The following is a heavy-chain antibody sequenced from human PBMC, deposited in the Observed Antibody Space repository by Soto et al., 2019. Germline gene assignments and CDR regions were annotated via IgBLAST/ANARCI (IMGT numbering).Heavy chain of an antibody. D-gene: IGHD1-26*01. J-gene: IGHJ4*02. V-gene: IGHV1-18*01. CDR2: SSAYHGDT. CDR1: GYTFTNYG. CDR3: ARDVPVRAANLLDY. Sequence: QVQLVQSGAEVKKPGASVKVSCKASGYTFTNYGITWVRQAPGQGLEWMGWSSAYHGDTKYAQKLQGRVTMTTDTSTNTAYMELRGLRSDDTAVYYCARDVPVRAANLLDYWGQGTLVTVSS.